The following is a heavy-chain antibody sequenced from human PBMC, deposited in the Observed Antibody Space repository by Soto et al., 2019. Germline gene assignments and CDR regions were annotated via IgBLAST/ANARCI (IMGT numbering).Heavy chain of an antibody. J-gene: IGHJ6*02. CDR3: ASRLYCSSTSCYGDSGYYYGMDV. V-gene: IGHV1-69*01. CDR1: GGTFSSYA. CDR2: IIPIFGTA. Sequence: QVQLVQSGAEVKKPGSSVKVSCTASGGTFSSYAISWVRQAPGQGLEWMGGIIPIFGTANYAQKFQGRVTITADESTSTAYMELSSLRSEDTAVYYCASRLYCSSTSCYGDSGYYYGMDVWGQGTTVTVSS. D-gene: IGHD2-2*01.